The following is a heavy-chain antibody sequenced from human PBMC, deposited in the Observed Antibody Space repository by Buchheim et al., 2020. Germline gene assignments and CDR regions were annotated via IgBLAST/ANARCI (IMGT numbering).Heavy chain of an antibody. CDR2: LYYTGST. Sequence: QQQLQESGPGLVKPSETLSLTCTVSGGSISNSDSYYWGWIRQPPGKGLEWIGHLYYTGSTFYNPSLKSRVTMSLDTSKNKFSLQLSTVTAADTAVYYCVRVLRAVRGTDYYSYYMDVWGEVTT. CDR1: GGSISNSDSYY. V-gene: IGHV4-39*07. CDR3: VRVLRAVRGTDYYSYYMDV. J-gene: IGHJ6*03. D-gene: IGHD2-15*01.